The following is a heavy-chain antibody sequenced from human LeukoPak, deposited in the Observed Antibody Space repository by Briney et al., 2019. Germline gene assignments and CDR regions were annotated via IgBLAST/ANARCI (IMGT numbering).Heavy chain of an antibody. CDR3: ASDQASDTFTIPFGC. V-gene: IGHV3-7*01. D-gene: IGHD3-9*01. J-gene: IGHJ4*02. CDR2: IKQDGSET. Sequence: QPGGSLRLSCAASGFTFSNFWISWVRQAPGKGLEWVANIKQDGSETYYVGSVKGRFTISRDNSKNSLYLQMNSLRAEDTAVYYCASDQASDTFTIPFGCWGQGTLVTVSS. CDR1: GFTFSNFW.